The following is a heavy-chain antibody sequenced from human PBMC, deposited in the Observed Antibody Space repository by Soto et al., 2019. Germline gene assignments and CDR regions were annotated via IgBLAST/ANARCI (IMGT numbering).Heavy chain of an antibody. D-gene: IGHD2-21*02. Sequence: SETLSLTCTVSGDSSSAYSWSWVRQPPGKGLEWIGNIHYNGNTKYNPSLKSRVTMSVDTSKNQFSLKLISVTAADTAKYFCARSIVVVTALDYRGQGTLVPVSS. CDR3: ARSIVVVTALDY. CDR2: IHYNGNT. J-gene: IGHJ4*02. V-gene: IGHV4-59*01. CDR1: GDSSSAYS.